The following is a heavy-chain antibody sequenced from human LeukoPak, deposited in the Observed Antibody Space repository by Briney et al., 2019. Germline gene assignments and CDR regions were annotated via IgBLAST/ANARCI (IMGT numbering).Heavy chain of an antibody. D-gene: IGHD3-9*01. V-gene: IGHV1-8*01. CDR1: GYTFTSYN. CDR3: ARGRKGILTGYDNDN. J-gene: IGHJ4*02. CDR2: MNPDSGNT. Sequence: GASVKVSCKASGYTFTSYNINWVRQATGPGLEWMGWMNPDSGNTGYAQKFQGRVTMTRNTSISTAYMELSSLKSEDTAMYYCARGRKGILTGYDNDNWGQGTLVTVSS.